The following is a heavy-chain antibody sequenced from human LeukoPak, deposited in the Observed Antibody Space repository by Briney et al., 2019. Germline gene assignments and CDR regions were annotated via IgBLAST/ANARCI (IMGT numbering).Heavy chain of an antibody. J-gene: IGHJ4*02. D-gene: IGHD7-27*01. Sequence: GASVKVSCKASGYAFTSYYMHWVRQAPGQGLEWMGWINPNSGGTNYAQKFQGRVTMTRDTSISTAYMELSRLRSDDTAVYYCARDTQFAWGFLTYFDYWGQGTLVTVSS. CDR2: INPNSGGT. CDR3: ARDTQFAWGFLTYFDY. CDR1: GYAFTSYY. V-gene: IGHV1-2*02.